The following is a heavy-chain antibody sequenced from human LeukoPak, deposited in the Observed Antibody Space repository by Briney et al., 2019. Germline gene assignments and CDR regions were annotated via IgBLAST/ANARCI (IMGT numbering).Heavy chain of an antibody. Sequence: ASVKVSCKASGYTFTSYDINWVRQATGQGLEWMGWMNPNSGNTGYAQKFQGRVTMTRNTSISTAYMELSSLRSEDTAVYYCGGGRSHRYYYGSGSYLVGYWGQGTLVTVSS. J-gene: IGHJ4*02. D-gene: IGHD3-10*01. V-gene: IGHV1-8*01. CDR1: GYTFTSYD. CDR2: MNPNSGNT. CDR3: GGGRSHRYYYGSGSYLVGY.